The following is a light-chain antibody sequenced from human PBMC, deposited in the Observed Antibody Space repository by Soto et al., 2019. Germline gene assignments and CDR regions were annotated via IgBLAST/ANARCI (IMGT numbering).Light chain of an antibody. J-gene: IGKJ3*01. CDR3: QQYGTPLFT. CDR2: GAS. V-gene: IGKV3-20*01. CDR1: QSVTNNF. Sequence: IELTQSPGTLSLSPAERATLSCGASQSVTNNFLAWYQQKPGQAPRLLIYGASSRATGVPDRFSGSGSGTDFTLTISRLEPGDFAVYYCQQYGTPLFTFGPGTKVDIK.